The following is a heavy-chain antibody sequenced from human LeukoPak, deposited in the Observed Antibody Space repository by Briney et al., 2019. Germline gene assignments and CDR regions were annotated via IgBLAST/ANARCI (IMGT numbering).Heavy chain of an antibody. CDR1: GGSISSGDYY. CDR2: IYYSGST. V-gene: IGHV4-30-4*01. CDR3: AREGLVRPENWFDP. J-gene: IGHJ5*02. Sequence: SETLSLTCTVSGGSISSGDYYWSWIRQPPGKGLEWIGYIYYSGSTYYNPSLKSRVTISVDTSKNQFSLKPSSVTAADTAVYYCAREGLVRPENWFDPWGQGTLVTVSS. D-gene: IGHD6-19*01.